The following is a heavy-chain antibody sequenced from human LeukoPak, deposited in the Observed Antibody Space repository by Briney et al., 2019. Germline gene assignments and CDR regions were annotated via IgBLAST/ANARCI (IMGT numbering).Heavy chain of an antibody. D-gene: IGHD3-10*01. V-gene: IGHV3-30-3*01. CDR1: GFTFSSYV. CDR2: ISYDGSNK. J-gene: IGHJ6*02. Sequence: PGGSLRLSCAASGFTFSSYVMHWVRQAPGKGLEWVAVISYDGSNKYYADSVKGRFTISRDNSKNTLYLQMNSLRAEDTAVYYCARDRAMVRGVIGLLYYGMDVWGQGTTVTVSS. CDR3: ARDRAMVRGVIGLLYYGMDV.